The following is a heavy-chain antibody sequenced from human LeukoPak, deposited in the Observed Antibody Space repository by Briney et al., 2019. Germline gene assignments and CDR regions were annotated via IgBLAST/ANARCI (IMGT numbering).Heavy chain of an antibody. V-gene: IGHV1-69*05. D-gene: IGHD5-12*01. CDR3: AREGVNIVATFPASTYYYYYMDV. J-gene: IGHJ6*03. CDR2: IIPIFGTA. Sequence: SVKVSCKASGGAFSSYAISWVRQAPGQGLEWMGRIIPIFGTANYAQKFQGRVTITTDESTSTAYMELSSLRSEDTAVYYCAREGVNIVATFPASTYYYYYMDVWGKGTTVTVSS. CDR1: GGAFSSYA.